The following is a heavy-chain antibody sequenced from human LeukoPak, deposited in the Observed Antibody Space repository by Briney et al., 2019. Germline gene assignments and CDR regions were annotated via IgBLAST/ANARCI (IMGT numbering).Heavy chain of an antibody. CDR3: AREVVGATTAGGFDY. CDR1: GGSFSGYY. V-gene: IGHV4-34*01. D-gene: IGHD1-26*01. J-gene: IGHJ4*02. CDR2: INHSGST. Sequence: ASETLSLTCAVYGGSFSGYYWSWIRQPPGKGLEWIGEINHSGSTNYNPSLKSRVTISVDTSKNQFSLKLSSVTAADTAVYYCAREVVGATTAGGFDYWGQGTLVTVSS.